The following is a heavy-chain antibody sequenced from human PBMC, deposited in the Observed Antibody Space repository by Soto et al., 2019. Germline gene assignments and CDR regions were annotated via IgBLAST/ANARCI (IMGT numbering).Heavy chain of an antibody. CDR2: INGYTGNT. J-gene: IGHJ6*02. V-gene: IGHV1-18*01. Sequence: QVQLVQSGAEVKKPGASVKVSCKASGYTFTSYGSSWVRQSPGQWLEWMGWINGYTGNTYYAQKFQGRVTMTTHPSTSTAYIELWTLISDDTAVYYCARSWVTGKGGMDVWGPGTTFTVSS. CDR3: ARSWVTGKGGMDV. CDR1: GYTFTSYG. D-gene: IGHD3-16*01.